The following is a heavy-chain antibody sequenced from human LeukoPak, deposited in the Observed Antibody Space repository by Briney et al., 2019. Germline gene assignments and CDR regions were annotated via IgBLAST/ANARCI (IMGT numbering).Heavy chain of an antibody. CDR1: GFTFSSYA. Sequence: GGSLRLSCAASGFTFSSYAMSWVRQAPGKGLEWVSAISGSGGSTYYADSVKGRFTISRDNSRNTLYLQMNSLRAEDTAVYYCAILPPLRGVTNFDYWGQGTLVTVSS. J-gene: IGHJ4*02. CDR2: ISGSGGST. D-gene: IGHD3-10*01. V-gene: IGHV3-23*01. CDR3: AILPPLRGVTNFDY.